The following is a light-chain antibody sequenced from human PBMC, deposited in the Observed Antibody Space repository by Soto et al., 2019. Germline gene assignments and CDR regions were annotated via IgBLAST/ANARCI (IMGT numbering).Light chain of an antibody. CDR3: CSYAGSYTFV. J-gene: IGLJ1*01. CDR1: SSDVGGYNY. Sequence: QSALTQPRSVSGSPGQSVTISCTGTSSDVGGYNYVSWYQHHPGKAPKLMIYDVSKRPSGVPDRFSGSTSGNTASLTISGLQAEDEADYYCCSYAGSYTFVFGTGTKLTVL. V-gene: IGLV2-11*01. CDR2: DVS.